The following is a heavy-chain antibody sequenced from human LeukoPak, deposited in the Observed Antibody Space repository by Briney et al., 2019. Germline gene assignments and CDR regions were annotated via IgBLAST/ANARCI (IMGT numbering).Heavy chain of an antibody. CDR1: GFTFSSYA. Sequence: QPGGSLRLSCAASGFTFSSYAMSWVRQAPGKGLEWVSGISGNGGITYYADSVKGRFTISRDNSKNTLYLQMNSLRAEDTAVYYCARGRFLEWLLVYWGQGTLVTVSS. V-gene: IGHV3-23*01. J-gene: IGHJ4*02. D-gene: IGHD3-3*01. CDR3: ARGRFLEWLLVY. CDR2: ISGNGGIT.